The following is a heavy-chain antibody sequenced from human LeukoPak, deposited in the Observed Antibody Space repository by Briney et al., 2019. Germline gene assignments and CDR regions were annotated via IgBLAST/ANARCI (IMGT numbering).Heavy chain of an antibody. D-gene: IGHD3-22*01. CDR2: VYSNGDT. V-gene: IGHV4-39*07. CDR1: GESVSSSTSF. CDR3: ARASPPEEWLLLTIDAFDI. Sequence: PSETLSLTCSVSGESVSSSTSFWAWIRRPPGKGLEWIGSVYSNGDTYYNPSLKSRVTISVDTSKNQFSLKLSSVTAADTAVYYCARASPPEEWLLLTIDAFDIWGQGTMVTVSS. J-gene: IGHJ3*02.